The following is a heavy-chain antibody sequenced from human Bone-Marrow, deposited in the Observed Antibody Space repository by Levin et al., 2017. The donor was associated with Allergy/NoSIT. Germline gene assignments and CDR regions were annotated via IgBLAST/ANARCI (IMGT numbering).Heavy chain of an antibody. D-gene: IGHD3-10*01. CDR2: IQSNGKT. Sequence: ETLSLIYAASGFTFSTYWMHWVRQAPGKGLVWVSRIQSNGKTNYADSVKGRFTISRDNAKNTLYLQMNSLTVEDTAVYYCARDRFYSDSGSNFSWFDPWGQGTLVTVSS. J-gene: IGHJ5*02. CDR3: ARDRFYSDSGSNFSWFDP. CDR1: GFTFSTYW. V-gene: IGHV3-74*01.